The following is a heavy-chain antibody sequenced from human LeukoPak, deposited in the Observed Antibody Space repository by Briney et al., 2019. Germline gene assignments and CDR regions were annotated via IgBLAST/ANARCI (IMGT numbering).Heavy chain of an antibody. V-gene: IGHV1-24*01. CDR1: GYTLTELS. J-gene: IGHJ4*02. CDR3: ARDLYCSSTSCYDY. D-gene: IGHD2-2*01. Sequence: ASVKVSCKVSGYTLTELSMHWVRQAPGKGLEWMGGFDPEDGETIYAQKFQGRVTITRDTSASTACMELSSLRSEDTAVYYCARDLYCSSTSCYDYWGQGTLVTVSS. CDR2: FDPEDGET.